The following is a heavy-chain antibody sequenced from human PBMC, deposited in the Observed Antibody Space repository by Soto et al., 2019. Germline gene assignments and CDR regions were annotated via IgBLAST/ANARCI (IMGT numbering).Heavy chain of an antibody. J-gene: IGHJ5*02. Sequence: SETLSLTCTVSGGSITSSSYYWGWIRQPPGKGLEWIGSIYYSGSTYYNPSLKSRVTISVDTSKNQFSLKLSSVTAADTAVYYCATQEVGGSYVYTFDPWRQGTLGTVSS. V-gene: IGHV4-39*01. CDR3: ATQEVGGSYVYTFDP. CDR1: GGSITSSSYY. CDR2: IYYSGST. D-gene: IGHD1-26*01.